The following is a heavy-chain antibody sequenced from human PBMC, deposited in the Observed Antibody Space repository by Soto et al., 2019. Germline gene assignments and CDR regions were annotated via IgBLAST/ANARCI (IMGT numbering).Heavy chain of an antibody. CDR3: AKDLISGIAAAGTGIGY. J-gene: IGHJ4*02. D-gene: IGHD6-13*01. CDR2: ISGSGGST. Sequence: GWSLRLSCAASGFTFSSYAMSWVRQAPGKGLEWVSAISGSGGSTYYADSVKGRFTISRDNSKNTLYLQMNSLRAEDTAVYYCAKDLISGIAAAGTGIGYWGQGTLVTVSS. V-gene: IGHV3-23*01. CDR1: GFTFSSYA.